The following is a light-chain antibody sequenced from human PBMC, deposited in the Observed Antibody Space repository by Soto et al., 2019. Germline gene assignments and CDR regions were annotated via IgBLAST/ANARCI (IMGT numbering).Light chain of an antibody. Sequence: QSVLTQPPSASGSPGQSVTISCTGTSSDVGGYNLVSWYQQHPGKAPNLMIYEVTKRPSGVPDRFSGSKSGNTASLTVSGLQAEDEADYYCTSYAGSNSFVVFGGGTKVTVL. V-gene: IGLV2-8*01. CDR2: EVT. CDR3: TSYAGSNSFVV. J-gene: IGLJ2*01. CDR1: SSDVGGYNL.